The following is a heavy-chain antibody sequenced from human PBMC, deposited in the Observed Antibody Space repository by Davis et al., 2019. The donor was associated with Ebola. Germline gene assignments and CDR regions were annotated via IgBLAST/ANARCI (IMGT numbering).Heavy chain of an antibody. J-gene: IGHJ3*02. CDR1: GFTFSSYA. D-gene: IGHD2-15*01. CDR2: ISYDGSNK. CDR3: ARDTQTI. V-gene: IGHV3-30-3*01. Sequence: GESLKISCAASGFTFSSYAMNWVRQAPGKGLEWVAVISYDGSNKYYADSVKGRFTISRDNSKNTLYLQMNSLRAEDTAVYYCARDTQTIWGQGTMVTVSS.